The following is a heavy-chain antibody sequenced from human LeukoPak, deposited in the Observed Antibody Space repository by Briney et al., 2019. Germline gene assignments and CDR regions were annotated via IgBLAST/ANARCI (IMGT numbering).Heavy chain of an antibody. CDR1: GFTFSSYA. Sequence: GGSLRLSCAASGFTFSSYAMSWVRQAPGKGLEWVSAISGSGGSTYYADSVKGRFTISRDSSKNTLYLQMNSLRAEDTAVYYCAKPYYDFWSGWDWGQGTLVTVSS. CDR3: AKPYYDFWSGWD. V-gene: IGHV3-23*01. CDR2: ISGSGGST. D-gene: IGHD3-3*01. J-gene: IGHJ4*02.